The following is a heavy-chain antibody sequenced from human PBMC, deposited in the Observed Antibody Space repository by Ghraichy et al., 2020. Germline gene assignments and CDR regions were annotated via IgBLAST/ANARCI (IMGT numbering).Heavy chain of an antibody. CDR2: INHSGST. V-gene: IGHV4-34*01. CDR3: ARGVVGAAASVFDY. CDR1: GGSFSGYY. Sequence: SETLSLTCAVYGGSFSGYYWSWIRQPPVKGLEWIGEINHSGSTNYNPSLKSRVTISVDTSKNQFSLKLSSVTAADTAVYYCARGVVGAAASVFDYWGQGTLVTVSS. J-gene: IGHJ4*02. D-gene: IGHD6-13*01.